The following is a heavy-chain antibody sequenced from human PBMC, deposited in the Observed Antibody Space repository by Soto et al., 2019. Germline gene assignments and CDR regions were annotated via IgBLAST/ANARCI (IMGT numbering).Heavy chain of an antibody. V-gene: IGHV4-39*01. CDR2: IYYSGST. D-gene: IGHD6-13*01. CDR1: GGSISSYY. Sequence: TLSLTCTVSGGSISSYYWGWIRQPPGKGLEWIGSIYYSGSTYYNPSLKSRVTISVDTSKNQFSLKLSSVTAADTAVYYCGIAAAGTDYYYYGMDVWGQGTTVTVSS. CDR3: GIAAAGTDYYYYGMDV. J-gene: IGHJ6*02.